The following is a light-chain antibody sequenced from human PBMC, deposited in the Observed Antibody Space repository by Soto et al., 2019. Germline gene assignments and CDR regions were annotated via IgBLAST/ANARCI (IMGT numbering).Light chain of an antibody. CDR1: SSDIGNNNF. V-gene: IGLV2-23*01. CDR3: CSCTESRTFA. J-gene: IGLJ1*01. Sequence: QSALTQPASVSGSPGQSITISCIGTSSDIGNNNFLSWYQQHPGKVPKLLISERSQRPSGVYDRFSASKSGNTASLTISGLQAEDEAEYYCCSCTESRTFAFGSGTKLTVL. CDR2: ERS.